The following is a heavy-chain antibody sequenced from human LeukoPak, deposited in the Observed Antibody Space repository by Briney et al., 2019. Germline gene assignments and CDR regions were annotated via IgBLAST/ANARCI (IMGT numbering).Heavy chain of an antibody. J-gene: IGHJ6*03. V-gene: IGHV3-9*01. D-gene: IGHD1-26*01. Sequence: GGSLRLSCAASGFTFDDYAMHWVRQGPGKGLEWVSGISWNSGSIGYADSVKGRFTISRDNAKNSLYLQMNSLRAEDTAVYYCARGRDDIVGATSYYYYYYMDVWGKGTTVTVSS. CDR3: ARGRDDIVGATSYYYYYYMDV. CDR2: ISWNSGSI. CDR1: GFTFDDYA.